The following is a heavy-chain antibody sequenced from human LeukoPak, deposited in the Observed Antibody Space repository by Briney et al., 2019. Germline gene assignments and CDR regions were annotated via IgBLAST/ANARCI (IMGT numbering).Heavy chain of an antibody. J-gene: IGHJ4*02. CDR2: IYIGGNT. CDR1: GFTINRNY. CDR3: ATSTPASYGYFYY. D-gene: IGHD2-21*01. V-gene: IGHV3-53*01. Sequence: GGSLTLSCAASGFTINRNYISWVRQAPGKGLEWLSHIYIGGNTYYADSVKGRFTISRDSSKNTVYLQMNRLRAEDTAVYYCATSTPASYGYFYYWAEGTLVTVSS.